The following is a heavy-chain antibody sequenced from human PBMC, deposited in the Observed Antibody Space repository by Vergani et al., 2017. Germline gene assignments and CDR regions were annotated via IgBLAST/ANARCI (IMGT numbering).Heavy chain of an antibody. V-gene: IGHV4-31*03. CDR3: ARMGGYDEGDACRIGYFVC. D-gene: IGHD3-22*01. CDR1: GDSISSGVYY. CDR2: IYSTGNT. J-gene: IGHJ4*02. Sequence: QVQLQESGPGLVKPSQTLSLPCSVSGDSISSGVYYWNWIRHHPGKGLEWIGYIYSTGNTHHTPSLRRRINMSVDTSKNQFSLKLNSVTAADTAMYYCARMGGYDEGDACRIGYFVCWGRGSLVTVCS.